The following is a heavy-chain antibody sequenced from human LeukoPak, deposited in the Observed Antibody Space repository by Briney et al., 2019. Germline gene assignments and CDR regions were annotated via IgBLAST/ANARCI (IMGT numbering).Heavy chain of an antibody. CDR2: INHSGST. V-gene: IGHV4-34*01. Sequence: SETLSLTCAVYGGSFSGYYWSWIRQPPGKGLEWIGEINHSGSTNYNPSLESRVTISVDTSKNQFSLKLSSVTAADTAVYYCARASGVAAYYYYYYGMDVWGQGTTVTVSS. J-gene: IGHJ6*02. CDR3: ARASGVAAYYYYYYGMDV. D-gene: IGHD2-15*01. CDR1: GGSFSGYY.